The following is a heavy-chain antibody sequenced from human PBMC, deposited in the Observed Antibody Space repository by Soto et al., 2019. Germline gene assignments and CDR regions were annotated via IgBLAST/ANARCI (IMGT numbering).Heavy chain of an antibody. CDR2: IKGDGSEK. Sequence: GGSLRLSCAASGFTFSSYGIHWVRQAPGKGLEWVANIKGDGSEKYYGDSVKGRFTISRDNAKNSLYLQMNSLRAEDTAVYYCASAAHSNSWHYGMDVWGQGTTVTVSS. D-gene: IGHD6-13*01. J-gene: IGHJ6*02. V-gene: IGHV3-7*03. CDR3: ASAAHSNSWHYGMDV. CDR1: GFTFSSYG.